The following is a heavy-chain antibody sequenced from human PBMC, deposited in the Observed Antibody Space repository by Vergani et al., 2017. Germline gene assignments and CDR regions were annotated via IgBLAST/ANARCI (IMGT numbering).Heavy chain of an antibody. J-gene: IGHJ5*02. Sequence: QVQLVQSGAEVKKPGASVKVSCKASGYTFTSYYMHWVRQAPGQGLEWMGIINPSGGSTSHAQKFQGRVTMTRDTSTSTVYMELSSLRSEDTAVYYCARADCSSTSCRGRGWFDPWGQGTLVTVSS. CDR1: GYTFTSYY. V-gene: IGHV1-46*03. D-gene: IGHD2-2*01. CDR2: INPSGGST. CDR3: ARADCSSTSCRGRGWFDP.